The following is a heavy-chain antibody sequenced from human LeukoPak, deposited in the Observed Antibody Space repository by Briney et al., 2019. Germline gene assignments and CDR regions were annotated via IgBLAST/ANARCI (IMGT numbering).Heavy chain of an antibody. D-gene: IGHD6-13*01. J-gene: IGHJ5*02. CDR2: ISAYNGNT. Sequence: ASVKASCKASGYTFTSYGISWVRQAPGQGLEWMGWISAYNGNTNYAQKLQGRVTMTTDTSTSTAYMELRSLRSDDTAVYYCARKVAAAGTLAWFDPWGQGTLVTVSS. CDR3: ARKVAAAGTLAWFDP. CDR1: GYTFTSYG. V-gene: IGHV1-18*01.